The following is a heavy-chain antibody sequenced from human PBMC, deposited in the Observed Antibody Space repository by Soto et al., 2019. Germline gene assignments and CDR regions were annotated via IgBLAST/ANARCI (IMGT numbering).Heavy chain of an antibody. CDR2: VYYTGDT. V-gene: IGHV4-59*08. CDR1: SSPNRKNN. CDR3: VRQGIDYLHGLVDV. J-gene: IGHJ6*02. Sequence: SNSLSITFTFTSSPNRKNNWAMIRQPPGRGLEWIGYVYYTGDTAYNPSLRGRVTISADTSTNDISLTLNSVTAADTAVYYCVRQGIDYLHGLVDVWGQGTTVT. D-gene: IGHD4-17*01.